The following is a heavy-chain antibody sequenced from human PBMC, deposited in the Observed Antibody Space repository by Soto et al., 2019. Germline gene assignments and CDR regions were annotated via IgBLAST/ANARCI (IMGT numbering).Heavy chain of an antibody. Sequence: GASVKVSCKASGYTFTTYDINWVRQATGQGLEWMGWMSPNTGNTGYAQKFQGRVTMTRATSASTAYMELSSLRSDDTAVYYCARGPPNWGFDYWGQGTLVTVSS. D-gene: IGHD7-27*01. CDR2: MSPNTGNT. J-gene: IGHJ4*02. V-gene: IGHV1-8*02. CDR3: ARGPPNWGFDY. CDR1: GYTFTTYD.